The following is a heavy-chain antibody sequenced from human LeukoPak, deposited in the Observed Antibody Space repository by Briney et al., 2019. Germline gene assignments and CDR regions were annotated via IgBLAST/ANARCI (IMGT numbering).Heavy chain of an antibody. CDR2: IYYSGST. Sequence: NPSETLSLTCTVSGGSISSSSYYWGWIRQPPGKGLEWIGSIYYSGSTYYNPSLKSRVTISVDTSKNQFSLKLSSVTAADTAVYYCARRGGRYFDWYLDYWGQGTLVTVSS. J-gene: IGHJ4*02. V-gene: IGHV4-39*01. D-gene: IGHD3-9*01. CDR3: ARRGGRYFDWYLDY. CDR1: GGSISSSSYY.